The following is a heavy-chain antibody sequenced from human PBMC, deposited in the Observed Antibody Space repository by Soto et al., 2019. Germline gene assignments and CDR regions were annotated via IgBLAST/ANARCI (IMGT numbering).Heavy chain of an antibody. CDR1: GGTFSSYA. J-gene: IGHJ4*02. V-gene: IGHV1-69*13. CDR3: ARDRLRRHYFDY. D-gene: IGHD5-12*01. Sequence: ASVKVSCKASGGTFSSYAISWVRQAPGQGLEWMGGIIPIFGTANYAQKFQGRVTITADESTSTAYMELSSLRSEDTAVYYCARDRLRRHYFDYWGQGTLVTVSS. CDR2: IIPIFGTA.